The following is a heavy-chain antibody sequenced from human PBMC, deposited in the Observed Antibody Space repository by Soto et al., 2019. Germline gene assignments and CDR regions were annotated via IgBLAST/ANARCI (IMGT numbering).Heavy chain of an antibody. CDR3: ARDIGGGTDY. V-gene: IGHV4-30-4*01. CDR1: GGSISSGDYS. Sequence: QVQLQESGPGLVKPSQTLSLTCTVSGGSISSGDYSWVWIRQPPGKGLEWMGSLYYSGSTYYNPSLKSRVTISVDTSKNQFALKLSSVTAADTAVYYCARDIGGGTDYWGQGTLVTVSS. D-gene: IGHD2-15*01. J-gene: IGHJ4*02. CDR2: LYYSGST.